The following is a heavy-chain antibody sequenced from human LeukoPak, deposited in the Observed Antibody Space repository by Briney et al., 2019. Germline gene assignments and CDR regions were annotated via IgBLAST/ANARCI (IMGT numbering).Heavy chain of an antibody. CDR2: ISYDGSNK. CDR3: AKVAHIVVAKGAFDI. Sequence: GGSLRLSCAASGFTFSSYGMHWVRQAPGKGLERVAVISYDGSNKYYADSVKGRFTISRNNSKNTLYLQMNSLRAEDTAVYYCAKVAHIVVAKGAFDIWGQGTMVTVSS. V-gene: IGHV3-30*18. J-gene: IGHJ3*02. CDR1: GFTFSSYG. D-gene: IGHD2-2*01.